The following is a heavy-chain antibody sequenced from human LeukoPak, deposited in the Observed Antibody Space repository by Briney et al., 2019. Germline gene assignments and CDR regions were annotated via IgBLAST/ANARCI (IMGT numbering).Heavy chain of an antibody. J-gene: IGHJ4*02. CDR1: GFTFSTYA. V-gene: IGHV3-23*01. CDR2: ISDTGAST. CDR3: AKAGGSGSYRDYFDY. Sequence: GGSLRLSCAASGFTFSTYAMTWVRQVPGKGLEWVSSISDTGASTYYADSVKGRFTISRDNSKNTLYLQMNSLRAEDTAVYYCAKAGGSGSYRDYFDYWGQGTLVTVSS. D-gene: IGHD3-10*01.